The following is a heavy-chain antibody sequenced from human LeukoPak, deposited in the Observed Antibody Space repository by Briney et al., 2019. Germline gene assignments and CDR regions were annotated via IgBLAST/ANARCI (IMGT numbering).Heavy chain of an antibody. Sequence: SGPTLVKPTQTLTLTCTFSGFSLSTSGVGVGWIRQPPGKALEWLALIYWDDDKRYSPSLKSRLTITKDTSKNQVVLTMTNMDPVDTATYYCAHRQPLWFGEAEYFQHWGQGTLVTVSS. V-gene: IGHV2-5*02. J-gene: IGHJ1*01. D-gene: IGHD3-10*01. CDR3: AHRQPLWFGEAEYFQH. CDR2: IYWDDDK. CDR1: GFSLSTSGVG.